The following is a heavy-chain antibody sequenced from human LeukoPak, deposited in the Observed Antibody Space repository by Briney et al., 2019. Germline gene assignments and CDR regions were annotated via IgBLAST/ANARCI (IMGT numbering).Heavy chain of an antibody. CDR2: IFSSGSS. Sequence: TLSLTCTVSGGSISSSSYYWCWIRQHPGKGLEWIGYIFSSGSSFYNRSLESRISISAGTSTNLFLLKLNSVTAADTALYYWSRDRGELRVAGHFVSLGQRTLVTVSS. V-gene: IGHV4-31*03. J-gene: IGHJ4*02. CDR1: GGSISSSSYY. CDR3: SRDRGELRVAGHFVS. D-gene: IGHD3-16*01.